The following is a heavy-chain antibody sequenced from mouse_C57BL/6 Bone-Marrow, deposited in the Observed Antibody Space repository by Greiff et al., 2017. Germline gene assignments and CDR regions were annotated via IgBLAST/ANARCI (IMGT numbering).Heavy chain of an antibody. J-gene: IGHJ2*01. CDR2: IYPGDGST. Sequence: VQLKQSGPELVKPGASVKLSCKASGYTFTSYDINWVKQRPGQGLEWIGWIYPGDGSTKYNEKFKGKATLTVDTSSSTAYMELHSLTSEDSAVYFCARSDYDGYYLYYFDYWGQGTTLTVSS. CDR1: GYTFTSYD. CDR3: ARSDYDGYYLYYFDY. V-gene: IGHV1-85*01. D-gene: IGHD2-3*01.